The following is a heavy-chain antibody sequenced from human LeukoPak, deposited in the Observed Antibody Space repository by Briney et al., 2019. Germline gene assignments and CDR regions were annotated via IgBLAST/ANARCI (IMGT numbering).Heavy chain of an antibody. J-gene: IGHJ5*02. CDR3: ARDLSRWHWKAWFDP. CDR1: GFTFSSYE. D-gene: IGHD1-1*01. Sequence: GGSLRLSCAASGFTFSSYEMHWVRQAPGKGLEWVSYISSSGSTIYYADSVKGRFTISRDNTKNSLYLQMNSLRAEDTAVYHCARDLSRWHWKAWFDPWGQGTLVTVSS. CDR2: ISSSGSTI. V-gene: IGHV3-48*03.